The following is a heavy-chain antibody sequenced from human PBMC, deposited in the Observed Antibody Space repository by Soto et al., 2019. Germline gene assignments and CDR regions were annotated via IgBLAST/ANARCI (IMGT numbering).Heavy chain of an antibody. CDR1: GYTFTGYY. CDR2: INPNSGGT. V-gene: IGHV1-2*04. Sequence: QVQLVQSGAEVKKPGASVKVCCKASGYTFTGYYMHWVRQAPGQGLEWMGWINPNSGGTNYAQKFQGWVTMTRDTSISTAYMELSRLRSDDTAVYYCARGGSTWIQLWRIDYWGQGTLVTVSS. CDR3: ARGGSTWIQLWRIDY. D-gene: IGHD5-18*01. J-gene: IGHJ4*02.